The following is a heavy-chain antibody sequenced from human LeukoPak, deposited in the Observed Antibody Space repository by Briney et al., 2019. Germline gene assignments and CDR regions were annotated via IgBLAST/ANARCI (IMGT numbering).Heavy chain of an antibody. CDR1: GGSINSYY. Sequence: SETLSLTCTVSGGSINSYYWSWVRQPPGKGLEWIGYLYDGGSTHYNPSLKSRVTISVDTSKNQFSLKLSSVTAADTAVYYCATPTVVTLGAFDIWGQGTMVTVSS. D-gene: IGHD4-23*01. CDR3: ATPTVVTLGAFDI. CDR2: LYDGGST. V-gene: IGHV4-4*08. J-gene: IGHJ3*02.